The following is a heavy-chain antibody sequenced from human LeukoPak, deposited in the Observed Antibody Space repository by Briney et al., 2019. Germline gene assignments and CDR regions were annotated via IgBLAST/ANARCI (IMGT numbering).Heavy chain of an antibody. D-gene: IGHD2-21*02. Sequence: PGGSLRLSCAASGFTFSTYAMSWVRQAPGKGLEWVSSISDRSVSIYYADSVRGRFTISRDNSKYTLSLQMNSLRAEDTAIYWCAGSPSYGGDYSYDAFDMWGQGTMVTVSS. CDR3: AGSPSYGGDYSYDAFDM. V-gene: IGHV3-23*01. J-gene: IGHJ3*02. CDR1: GFTFSTYA. CDR2: ISDRSVSI.